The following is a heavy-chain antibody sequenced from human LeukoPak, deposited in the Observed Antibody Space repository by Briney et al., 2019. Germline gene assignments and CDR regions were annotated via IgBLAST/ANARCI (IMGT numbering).Heavy chain of an antibody. V-gene: IGHV3-33*01. CDR3: ARDYYDRSGYFYFDS. CDR1: GFTFTNFG. CDR2: IWYDGSKK. J-gene: IGHJ4*02. Sequence: GGSLRLSCAASGFTFTNFGLHWVRQAPGKGLEWVAVIWYDGSKKYYANSVKGRFTISRDNSKNTLYLQMNSLRADDTSVYYCARDYYDRSGYFYFDSWGQGTLVTVSS. D-gene: IGHD3-22*01.